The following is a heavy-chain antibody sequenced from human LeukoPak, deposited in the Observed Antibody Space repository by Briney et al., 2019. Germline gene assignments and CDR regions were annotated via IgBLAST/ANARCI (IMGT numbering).Heavy chain of an antibody. CDR2: VNPNSGGT. CDR1: GYTFTGYY. Sequence: GASVKVSCKASGYTFTGYYIHWVRQAPGQGLEWMGWVNPNSGGTNFAQKFQGRVTMTSDTSMSTAYMEMSGLRSDDTAVYYCARESRGCSSTSCSDYYYYYMDVWGKGTTVTVSS. D-gene: IGHD2-2*01. CDR3: ARESRGCSSTSCSDYYYYYMDV. J-gene: IGHJ6*03. V-gene: IGHV1-2*02.